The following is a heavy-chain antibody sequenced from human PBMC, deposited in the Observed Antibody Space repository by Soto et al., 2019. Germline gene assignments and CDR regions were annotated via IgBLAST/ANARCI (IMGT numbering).Heavy chain of an antibody. D-gene: IGHD3-10*01. CDR2: ISAYNGNT. V-gene: IGHV1-18*01. CDR1: GYTFTSYG. CDR3: AKVLLWFGELSIPDGMDV. Sequence: GASVKVSCKASGYTFTSYGISWVRQAPGQGFEWMGWISAYNGNTNYAQKLQGRVTMATDTSTSTAYMELRSLRSDDTAVYYCAKVLLWFGELSIPDGMDVWGQGTTVPVSS. J-gene: IGHJ6*02.